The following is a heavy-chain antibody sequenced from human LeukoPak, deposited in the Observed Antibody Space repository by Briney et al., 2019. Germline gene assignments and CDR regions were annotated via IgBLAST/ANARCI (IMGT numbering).Heavy chain of an antibody. D-gene: IGHD1-1*01. J-gene: IGHJ6*02. Sequence: GGSLRLSCAASGFTFSSSGMHCVRQAPGKGLEWVAFTSYDGSNKYYAVSVKGRFTISRDNSKNTLYLQMSSLRGEDTALYYCAKGEEETGYGMDVWGQGTTVTVSS. CDR1: GFTFSSSG. CDR3: AKGEEETGYGMDV. V-gene: IGHV3-30*18. CDR2: TSYDGSNK.